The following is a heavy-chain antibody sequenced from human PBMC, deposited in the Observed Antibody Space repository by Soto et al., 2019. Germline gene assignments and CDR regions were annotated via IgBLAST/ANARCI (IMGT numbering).Heavy chain of an antibody. Sequence: ASVKVSCKASGGTFTTAAISWVRQAPGQGLEWMGWIMAINGTTNYAQKFQGRVTMTTDESTSTAYMELRSLRSDDTAVYYCAREPDDGGFDYWGQGTLVTVSS. CDR3: AREPDDGGFDY. V-gene: IGHV1-18*01. CDR2: IMAINGTT. CDR1: GGTFTTAA. J-gene: IGHJ4*02. D-gene: IGHD4-17*01.